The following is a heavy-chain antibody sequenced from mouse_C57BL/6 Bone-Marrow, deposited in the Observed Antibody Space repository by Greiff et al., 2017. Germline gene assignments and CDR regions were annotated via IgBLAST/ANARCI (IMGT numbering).Heavy chain of an antibody. CDR3: ARIGPYDYDDWFAY. J-gene: IGHJ3*01. CDR1: GFSLSTFGMG. Sequence: QVTLKECGPGILQPSQTLSLTCSFSGFSLSTFGMGVGWIRQPSGKGLEWLAHIWWDDDKYYNPALTGRLSISKDTSTHPVFLKIANVDTAETATYYWARIGPYDYDDWFAYWGQGTLVTVSA. CDR2: IWWDDDK. V-gene: IGHV8-8*01. D-gene: IGHD2-4*01.